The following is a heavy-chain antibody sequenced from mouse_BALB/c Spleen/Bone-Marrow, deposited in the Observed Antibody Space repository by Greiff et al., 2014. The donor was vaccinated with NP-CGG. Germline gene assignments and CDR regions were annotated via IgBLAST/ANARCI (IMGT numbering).Heavy chain of an antibody. Sequence: QVQLQQSGGELMKPGALVKISCKATGYTFSNYWIQWVKQRPGHGPEWIGEILPGSDNTNYNEKFKGKATFTADTSSNTAYMQLSSLTSEDSAVYYCARGNPFDFWGQGTTLTVSS. J-gene: IGHJ2*01. CDR3: ARGNPFDF. CDR2: ILPGSDNT. CDR1: GYTFSNYW. V-gene: IGHV1-9*01.